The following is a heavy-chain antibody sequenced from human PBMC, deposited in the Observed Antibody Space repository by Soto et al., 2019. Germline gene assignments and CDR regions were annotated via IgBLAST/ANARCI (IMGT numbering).Heavy chain of an antibody. CDR1: GFTFSSYG. Sequence: QVQLVESGGGVVQPGRSLRLSCAASGFTFSSYGMHWVRPAPAQGLEWVAVIWYDGSNKYYADSVKGRFTISRDNSQNTLYLQMNSLRAEATAVYYCARDGSVYSSSSPWFDPWGQRNLVTVSA. V-gene: IGHV3-33*01. CDR2: IWYDGSNK. CDR3: ARDGSVYSSSSPWFDP. D-gene: IGHD6-13*01. J-gene: IGHJ5*02.